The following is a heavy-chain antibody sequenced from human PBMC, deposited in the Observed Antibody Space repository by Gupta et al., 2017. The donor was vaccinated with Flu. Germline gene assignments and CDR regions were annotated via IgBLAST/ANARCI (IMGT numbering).Heavy chain of an antibody. CDR1: GFTFSDYY. V-gene: IGHV3-11*01. D-gene: IGHD3-16*01. J-gene: IGHJ6*02. CDR2: ISSSGSTI. CDR3: ARESRVREGTRLTNRPYDYGMDV. Sequence: QVQLVESGGGLVKPGGSLRLSCAASGFTFSDYYMSWIRQAPGKGLEWVSYISSSGSTIYYADSVKGRFTISRDNAKNSLYLQMNSRRAEDTAVYYWARESRVREGTRLTNRPYDYGMDVWGQGTTVTVSS.